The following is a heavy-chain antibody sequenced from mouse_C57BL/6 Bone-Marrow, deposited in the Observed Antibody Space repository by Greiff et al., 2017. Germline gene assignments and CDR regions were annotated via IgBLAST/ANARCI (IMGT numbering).Heavy chain of an antibody. CDR3: GRWDHQAWFAY. Sequence: QVQLQQPGADLVKPGASVKLSCKASGYTFTSYWMHWVKQRPGQGLEWIGMIHPNSGSTNYNEKFKSKATLSVDKSSSTAYMQLSSLPSEDSAVXDCGRWDHQAWFAYWGQGTLVTVAA. CDR2: IHPNSGST. J-gene: IGHJ3*01. D-gene: IGHD4-1*01. CDR1: GYTFTSYW. V-gene: IGHV1-64*01.